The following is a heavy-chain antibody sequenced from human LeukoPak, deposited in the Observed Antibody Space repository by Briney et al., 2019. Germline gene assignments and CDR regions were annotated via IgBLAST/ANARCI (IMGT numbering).Heavy chain of an antibody. V-gene: IGHV3-30*02. CDR2: IRFDGSNK. D-gene: IGHD6-13*01. J-gene: IGHJ5*02. CDR1: GFTFSSYG. CDR3: AKDGGHSSSWYWFDP. Sequence: GGSLRLSCAASGFTFSSYGMHWVRQAPGKGLEWVAFIRFDGSNKYYADSVKGRFTISRDNSKNTLYLQMNSLRAEDTAVYYCAKDGGHSSSWYWFDPWGQGTLVTVSS.